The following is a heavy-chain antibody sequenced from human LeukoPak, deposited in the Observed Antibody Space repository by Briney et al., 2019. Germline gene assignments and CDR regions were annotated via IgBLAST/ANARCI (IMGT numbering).Heavy chain of an antibody. CDR1: GGSISSYY. D-gene: IGHD1-14*01. Sequence: PSETLSLTCTVSGGSISSYYWSWLRQPPGKGLEWIGEINHSGSTNYNPSLKSRVTISVDTSKNQFSLKLSSVTAADTAVYYCARTITEPGCFDYWGQGTLVTVSS. CDR2: INHSGST. CDR3: ARTITEPGCFDY. J-gene: IGHJ4*02. V-gene: IGHV4-34*01.